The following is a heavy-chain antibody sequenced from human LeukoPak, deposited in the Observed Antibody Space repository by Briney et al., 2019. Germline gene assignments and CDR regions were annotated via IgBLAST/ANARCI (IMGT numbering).Heavy chain of an antibody. CDR1: GFTSDDYG. CDR2: INWNGGST. J-gene: IGHJ4*02. Sequence: GGPLRLYCAASGFTSDDYGMSWVRQAPGKGLERVSGINWNGGSTGYADSVNGRFTTSRDNAKNSLYLQMNSLRAEDTALYYCARDGCSGGSCYFDYWGQGTLVTVSS. D-gene: IGHD2-15*01. CDR3: ARDGCSGGSCYFDY. V-gene: IGHV3-20*04.